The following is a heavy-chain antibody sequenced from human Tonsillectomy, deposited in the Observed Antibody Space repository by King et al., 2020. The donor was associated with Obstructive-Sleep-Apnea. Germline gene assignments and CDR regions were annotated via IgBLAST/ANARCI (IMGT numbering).Heavy chain of an antibody. J-gene: IGHJ4*02. CDR1: GYTLTELS. Sequence: QLVQSGAEVKKPGASVKVSCKVSGYTLTELSMHWVRQTHGKGREWMGGYDPEDGETIYAQKFRGRVTMTEDTSTDTAYMELSSLRSEDTAVYYCATTPAINYYDSSGYFDYWGQGTLVTVSS. D-gene: IGHD3-22*01. CDR2: YDPEDGET. V-gene: IGHV1-24*01. CDR3: ATTPAINYYDSSGYFDY.